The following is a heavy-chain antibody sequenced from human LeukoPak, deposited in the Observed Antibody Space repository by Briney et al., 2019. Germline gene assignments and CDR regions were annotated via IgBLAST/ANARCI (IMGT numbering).Heavy chain of an antibody. J-gene: IGHJ4*02. D-gene: IGHD3-22*01. CDR3: ARAMIVVDVTFDY. CDR2: ISSSSSTI. Sequence: GGSLRLSCADSGFTFRTFRTYSMNWVRQAPGKGLEWISSISSSSSTIYYADSVKGRFTISRDNAKHSLYLQMNSLRAEDTAVYYCARAMIVVDVTFDYWGQGTLVTVSS. V-gene: IGHV3-48*04. CDR1: GFTFRTFRTYS.